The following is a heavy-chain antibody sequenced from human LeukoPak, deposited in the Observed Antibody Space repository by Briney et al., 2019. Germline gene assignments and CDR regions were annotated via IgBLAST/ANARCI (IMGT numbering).Heavy chain of an antibody. CDR2: IYYSGST. D-gene: IGHD3-22*01. CDR3: ARGVHYDNSGYYHRGFDS. Sequence: SETLSLTCTVSGGSISSYYWSWIRQPPGKGLEWIGYIYYSGSTNYSPSLNSRVTISVDTSKNQFSLKLSSVTAADTAVFYCARGVHYDNSGYYHRGFDSWGQGTLVTVSS. CDR1: GGSISSYY. V-gene: IGHV4-59*01. J-gene: IGHJ4*02.